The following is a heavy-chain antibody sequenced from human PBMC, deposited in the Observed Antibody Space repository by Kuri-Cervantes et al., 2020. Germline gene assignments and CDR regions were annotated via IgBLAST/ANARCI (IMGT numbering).Heavy chain of an antibody. CDR3: SRDNLVEPAPISWFDH. CDR1: GYTFTGYY. D-gene: IGHD2-2*01. Sequence: AAVKVSCKASGYTFTGYYMHWVRQAPAQGLEWMGWTNPNSGGTNYEQKFRGRVTLTRDTSITKAFMELTSLSSADTAVYYCSRDNLVEPAPISWFDHWGQGTVVTVSS. CDR2: TNPNSGGT. V-gene: IGHV1-2*02. J-gene: IGHJ5*02.